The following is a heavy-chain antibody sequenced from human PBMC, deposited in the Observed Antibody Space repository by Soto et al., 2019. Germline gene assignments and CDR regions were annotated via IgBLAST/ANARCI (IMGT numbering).Heavy chain of an antibody. D-gene: IGHD1-1*01. CDR3: TRVPPPSSIGTGAY. Sequence: EVQLAQSGGGLVQPGESLRLSCAASGFVFSVYYMHWVRQVPGKAPVWVARISDDWKNTTYADSVNGRFTISIDNAKDTLYLQISNLRPEDTAVYYCTRVPPPSSIGTGAYWGRGTQVTVSS. CDR2: ISDDWKNT. J-gene: IGHJ4*02. V-gene: IGHV3-74*03. CDR1: GFVFSVYY.